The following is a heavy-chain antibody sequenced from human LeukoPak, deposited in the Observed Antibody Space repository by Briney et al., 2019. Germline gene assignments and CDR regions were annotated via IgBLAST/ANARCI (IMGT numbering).Heavy chain of an antibody. D-gene: IGHD3-10*01. CDR2: ISYDGGNQ. Sequence: GGSLRLSCAASGFTFSSYAMHWVCQPPGKGLEWVAVISYDGGNQYYADSVQGRFTISRDNSKNTLYLQMNSLRAEDTAVYYCAKDPGSGIPPHYFHYWGQGTLVTVSS. V-gene: IGHV3-30*18. J-gene: IGHJ4*02. CDR3: AKDPGSGIPPHYFHY. CDR1: GFTFSSYA.